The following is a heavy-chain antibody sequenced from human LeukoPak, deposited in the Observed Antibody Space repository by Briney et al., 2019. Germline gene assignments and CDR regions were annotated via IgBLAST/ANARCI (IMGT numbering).Heavy chain of an antibody. CDR2: ISSSGSTI. V-gene: IGHV3-11*04. CDR1: GFTFSDYY. CDR3: ARSGDYYDSSGYYWLLDY. J-gene: IGHJ4*02. D-gene: IGHD3-22*01. Sequence: GGSLRLSCAASGFTFSDYYMSWIRQAPGKGLEWVSYISSSGSTIYYADSVKGRFTISRDNAKNSLYLQMNSLRAEDTAVYYCARSGDYYDSSGYYWLLDYWGQGTLVTVSS.